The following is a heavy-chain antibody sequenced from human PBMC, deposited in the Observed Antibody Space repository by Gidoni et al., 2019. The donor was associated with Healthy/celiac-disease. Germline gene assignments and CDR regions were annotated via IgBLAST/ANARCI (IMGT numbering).Heavy chain of an antibody. CDR1: GFTFSSYA. J-gene: IGHJ4*02. Sequence: EVQLLEAGGGLVQPGGSLRLSCAASGFTFSSYAMSWVRQAPGKGLAWVSAISGSGGSTDYADPVKGRFTISRDNSMNTLYLQMNSLRAEDTALYYCAKVGYYGSDWGQGTLVTVSS. D-gene: IGHD3-10*01. CDR2: ISGSGGST. V-gene: IGHV3-23*01. CDR3: AKVGYYGSD.